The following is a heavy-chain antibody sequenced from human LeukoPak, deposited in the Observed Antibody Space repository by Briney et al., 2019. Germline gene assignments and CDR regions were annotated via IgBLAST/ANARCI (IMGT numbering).Heavy chain of an antibody. D-gene: IGHD1-14*01. CDR2: INPHDSTT. V-gene: IGHV5-51*01. J-gene: IGHJ4*02. CDR1: GYSFSNNW. CDR3: ARRLRTDTYRDLDY. Sequence: GDSLKISCKASGYSFSNNWIGWVRQMPGKGLQWMGIINPHDSTTKYSPSFQGHVTISVDKSINTAYLQWTSLTASDTAIYYCARRLRTDTYRDLDYWGQGTLVTVSS.